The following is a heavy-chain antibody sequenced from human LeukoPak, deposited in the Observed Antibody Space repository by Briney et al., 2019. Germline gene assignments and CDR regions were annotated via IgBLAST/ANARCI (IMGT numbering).Heavy chain of an antibody. J-gene: IGHJ5*02. CDR2: TYYRSKWYN. CDR1: GDSVSSNSAA. Sequence: SQTLSLTCAISGDSVSSNSAAWNWIRQSPSSGLEWLGRTYYRSKWYNDYAVSVKSRITINPDTSKNQFSLQLNSVTPEDTAVYYCARDPRTITFGGVIVIPGNWFDPWGQGTLVTVSS. D-gene: IGHD3-16*02. CDR3: ARDPRTITFGGVIVIPGNWFDP. V-gene: IGHV6-1*01.